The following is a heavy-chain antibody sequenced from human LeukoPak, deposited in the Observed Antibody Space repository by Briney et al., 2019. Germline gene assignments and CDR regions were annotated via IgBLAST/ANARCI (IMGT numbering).Heavy chain of an antibody. CDR2: IRYDGSNK. J-gene: IGHJ4*02. CDR1: GFTFSSYG. CDR3: ADDRLRLGFGELGY. Sequence: GRSLRLSCAASGFTFSSYGMHWVRQAPGKGLEWVAFIRYDGSNKYYADSVKGRFTISRDNSKNTLYLQMNSLRAEDTAVYYCADDRLRLGFGELGYWGQGTLVTVSS. D-gene: IGHD3-10*01. V-gene: IGHV3-30*02.